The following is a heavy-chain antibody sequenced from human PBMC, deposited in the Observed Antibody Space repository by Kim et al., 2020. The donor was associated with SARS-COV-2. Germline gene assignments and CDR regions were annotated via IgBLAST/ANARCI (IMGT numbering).Heavy chain of an antibody. D-gene: IGHD5-18*01. Sequence: SETLSLTCTVSGGSISSGGYYWSWIRQHPGKGLEWIGYIYYSGSTYYNPSLKSRVTISVDTSKNQFSLKLSSVTAADTAVYYCARELGYSYGHQTWYFDLWGRGTLVTVSS. CDR2: IYYSGST. V-gene: IGHV4-31*03. J-gene: IGHJ2*01. CDR3: ARELGYSYGHQTWYFDL. CDR1: GGSISSGGYY.